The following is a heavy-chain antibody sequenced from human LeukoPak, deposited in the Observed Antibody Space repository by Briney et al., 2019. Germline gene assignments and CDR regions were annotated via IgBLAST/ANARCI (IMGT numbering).Heavy chain of an antibody. CDR1: GYSFTSYW. D-gene: IGHD4-17*01. Sequence: GEPLKISCKGSGYSFTSYWIGWVRQMPGKGLEWMGIIYPGDSDTRYGPFFQGQVTISADKSISTAYLQWSSLKASDTAMYYCAITDYGDYTDAFDIWGQGTMVTVSS. V-gene: IGHV5-51*01. CDR2: IYPGDSDT. CDR3: AITDYGDYTDAFDI. J-gene: IGHJ3*02.